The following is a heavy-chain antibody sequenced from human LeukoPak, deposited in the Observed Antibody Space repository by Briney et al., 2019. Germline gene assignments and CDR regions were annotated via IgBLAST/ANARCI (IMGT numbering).Heavy chain of an antibody. J-gene: IGHJ6*03. Sequence: SETLSLTCAVSGGSISSGGYSWGWIRQPRGKGLGWIGDIYYSGSTYYNPSLKSRVTISVDTSKNQFSLKLSSVTAADTAVYYCARAANYYGSGALCYYMDVWRKGTTVTVSS. CDR2: IYYSGST. CDR1: GGSISSGGYS. CDR3: ARAANYYGSGALCYYMDV. D-gene: IGHD3-10*01. V-gene: IGHV4-30-4*07.